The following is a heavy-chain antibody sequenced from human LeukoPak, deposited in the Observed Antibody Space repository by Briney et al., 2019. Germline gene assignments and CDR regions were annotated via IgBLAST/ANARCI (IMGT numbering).Heavy chain of an antibody. CDR2: MNPNTGGT. V-gene: IGHV1-2*06. Sequence: PEASVKVSCKASGYTFTGHYMNWVRQAPGQGLEWMGRMNPNTGGTNYAQKLQGRVTMTTDTSTSTAYMELRSLRSDDTAVYYCARGLQDRITIFGVVIIRYYYYGMDVWGQGTTVTVSS. J-gene: IGHJ6*02. CDR1: GYTFTGHY. D-gene: IGHD3-3*01. CDR3: ARGLQDRITIFGVVIIRYYYYGMDV.